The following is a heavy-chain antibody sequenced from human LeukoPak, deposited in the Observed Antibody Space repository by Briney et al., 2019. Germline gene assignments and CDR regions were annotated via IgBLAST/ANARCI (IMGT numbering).Heavy chain of an antibody. CDR3: ARIGAATSQRNYPEY. J-gene: IGHJ4*02. V-gene: IGHV3-7*01. D-gene: IGHD1-7*01. CDR1: GFTPTNYY. Sequence: GGSLRLSCAASGFTPTNYYTSWDRPAPEEGREWVAHIQEDGSEKNSVDSVKGRFTISTDNAQNSLHLQINSLRAEDTAAYFCARIGAATSQRNYPEYWGQGKLVTVSS. CDR2: IQEDGSEK.